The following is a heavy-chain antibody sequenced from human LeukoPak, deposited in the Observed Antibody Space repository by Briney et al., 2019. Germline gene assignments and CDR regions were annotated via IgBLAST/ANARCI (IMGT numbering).Heavy chain of an antibody. D-gene: IGHD3-22*01. Sequence: SETLSLTCAVYGGSFSGYYWTWIRRPPGKGLEWIGEINHSGSTNYNPSLKSRFTISVDTSKNQFSLKLSSVTAADPAVYYCARARRLFGYYYYYMDVWGKGTTVTISS. CDR2: INHSGST. CDR3: ARARRLFGYYYYYMDV. J-gene: IGHJ6*03. CDR1: GGSFSGYY. V-gene: IGHV4-34*01.